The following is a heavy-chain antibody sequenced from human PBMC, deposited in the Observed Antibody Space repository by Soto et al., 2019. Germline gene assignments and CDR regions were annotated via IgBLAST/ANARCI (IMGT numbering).Heavy chain of an antibody. D-gene: IGHD3-9*01. J-gene: IGHJ5*02. Sequence: QLQLQESGPGLVKPSETLSLTCTVSGGSISSSSYYWGWIRQPPGKGLEWIGSIYYSGSTYYNPSLKIRVTISVDTSKNQFSLKLSSVTAADTAVYYCARMDNDILNWFDPWGQGTLVTVSS. CDR2: IYYSGST. CDR1: GGSISSSSYY. V-gene: IGHV4-39*01. CDR3: ARMDNDILNWFDP.